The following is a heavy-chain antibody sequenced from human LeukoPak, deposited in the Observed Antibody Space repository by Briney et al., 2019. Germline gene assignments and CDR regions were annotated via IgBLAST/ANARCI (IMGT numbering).Heavy chain of an antibody. CDR3: ARDIVVVPAATIYYYYGMDV. CDR2: MNPNSGNT. D-gene: IGHD2-2*01. CDR1: GFTFTSHD. Sequence: ASVKVSCKASGFTFTSHDYNWVRQATGQGLEWMGWMNPNSGNTGYAQKFQGRVTMTTDTSTSTAYMELRSLRSDDTAVYYCARDIVVVPAATIYYYYGMDVWGQGTTVTVSS. J-gene: IGHJ6*02. V-gene: IGHV1-8*01.